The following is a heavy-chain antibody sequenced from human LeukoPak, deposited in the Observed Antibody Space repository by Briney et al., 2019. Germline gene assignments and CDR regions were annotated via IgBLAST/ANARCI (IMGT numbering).Heavy chain of an antibody. CDR2: ISTHNGLA. D-gene: IGHD6-19*01. V-gene: IGHV1-18*01. CDR3: VGLSGQWLVHSYFDH. CDR1: GYKFTSYG. Sequence: ASVKVSCKASGYKFTSYGLAWVRQAPGHGPEYMGWISTHNGLADYSEKFRGRVTMTTDTSANTAYMELQSLKSDDTAIYYCVGLSGQWLVHSYFDHWGQGTQVIVSS. J-gene: IGHJ4*02.